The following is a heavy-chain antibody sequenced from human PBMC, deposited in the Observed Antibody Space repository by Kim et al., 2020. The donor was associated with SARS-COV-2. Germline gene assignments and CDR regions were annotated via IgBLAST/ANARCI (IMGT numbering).Heavy chain of an antibody. CDR2: ISYDGSNK. D-gene: IGHD2-15*01. V-gene: IGHV3-30*18. CDR3: AKVVGSRSWYFFDY. J-gene: IGHJ4*02. CDR1: GFTFSSYG. Sequence: GGSLRLSCAASGFTFSSYGMHWVRQAPGKGLEWVAVISYDGSNKYYADSVKGRFTISRDNSKNTLYLQMNSLRAEDTAVYYCAKVVGSRSWYFFDYWGQGTLVTVSS.